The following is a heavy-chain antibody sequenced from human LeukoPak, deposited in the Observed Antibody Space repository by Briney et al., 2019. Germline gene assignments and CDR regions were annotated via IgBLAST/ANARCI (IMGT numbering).Heavy chain of an antibody. CDR1: GFTFSSYA. CDR2: ISYDGSNK. CDR3: ARGGRGYSYGIYY. Sequence: GTSLRLSCSASGFTFSSYAMHWVRQAPGKGPEWVAVISYDGSNKYYADSVKGRFTISRDSSKNTLFLQMDSLRGEDTAVYDCARGGRGYSYGIYYWGQGTLVTVSS. D-gene: IGHD5-18*01. J-gene: IGHJ4*02. V-gene: IGHV3-30*01.